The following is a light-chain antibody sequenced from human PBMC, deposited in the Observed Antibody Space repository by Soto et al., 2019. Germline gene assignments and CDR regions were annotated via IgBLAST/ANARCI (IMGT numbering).Light chain of an antibody. CDR3: QQYDNPPLT. CDR1: QGISSY. J-gene: IGKJ4*01. V-gene: IGKV1-8*01. Sequence: AIRMTQSTSSLSASTGDRVTITCRSCQGISSYLAWYQQKPGKAPKLLIYAASTLQSGVPARFSGSGSGTDFTFTISSLQPEDIATYYCQQYDNPPLTFAGGTKVDIK. CDR2: AAS.